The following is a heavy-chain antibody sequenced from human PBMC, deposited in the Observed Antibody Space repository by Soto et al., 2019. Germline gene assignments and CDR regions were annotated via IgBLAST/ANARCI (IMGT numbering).Heavy chain of an antibody. V-gene: IGHV4-59*02. CDR1: GGSVSTGY. CDR2: IYDSEST. D-gene: IGHD6-13*01. CDR3: ARDTGCGSVSSWPYYFDY. J-gene: IGHJ4*02. Sequence: SETLSLTCTVSGGSVSTGYWTWIRQPPGKGLEWIGYIYDSESTNYNPSFKSRVTISVNTSKNQFSLKLSSVTAADTAVYYCARDTGCGSVSSWPYYFDYWGQGTLVTVSS.